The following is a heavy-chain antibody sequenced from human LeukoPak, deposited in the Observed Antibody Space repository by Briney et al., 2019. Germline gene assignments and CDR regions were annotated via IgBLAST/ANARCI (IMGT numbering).Heavy chain of an antibody. Sequence: GGSLRLSCAASGFTFSSYSMNWVRQAPGKGLEWVSCISSSSSYIYYADSVKGRFTISRDNAKNSLYLQMSSLRAEDTAVYYCARAHNWKYGSFDFWGQGTLVTVSS. J-gene: IGHJ4*02. CDR1: GFTFSSYS. D-gene: IGHD1-7*01. CDR2: ISSSSSYI. CDR3: ARAHNWKYGSFDF. V-gene: IGHV3-21*01.